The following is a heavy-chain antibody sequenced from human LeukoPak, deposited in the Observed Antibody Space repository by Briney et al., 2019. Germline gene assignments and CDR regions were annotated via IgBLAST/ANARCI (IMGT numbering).Heavy chain of an antibody. Sequence: PWGTLRLTCAASGFSFTSYWMHWVRQAPGKGLVWVSRINTRGSSTSYADPMNGRFTISSDNAKSTLYLQMNSLRAEDTAVYYCASSIRHYYDSSGYHDYWGQGTVVTVSA. J-gene: IGHJ4*02. D-gene: IGHD3-22*01. CDR2: INTRGSST. V-gene: IGHV3-74*01. CDR1: GFSFTSYW. CDR3: ASSIRHYYDSSGYHDY.